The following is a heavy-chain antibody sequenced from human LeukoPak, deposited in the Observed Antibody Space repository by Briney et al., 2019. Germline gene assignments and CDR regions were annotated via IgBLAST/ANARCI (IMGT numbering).Heavy chain of an antibody. D-gene: IGHD5-18*01. CDR1: GFTFSSFG. J-gene: IGHJ4*02. V-gene: IGHV3-48*02. CDR3: ARGLGYTSAYPFFDY. Sequence: GGSLRLSCAASGFTFSSFGMNWVRQAPGKGLEWVSYISSSSSTMYYADSVKGRFTTSRDNAENSLYLQVNSLRDEDTAVYYCARGLGYTSAYPFFDYWGQGTLVTVSS. CDR2: ISSSSSTM.